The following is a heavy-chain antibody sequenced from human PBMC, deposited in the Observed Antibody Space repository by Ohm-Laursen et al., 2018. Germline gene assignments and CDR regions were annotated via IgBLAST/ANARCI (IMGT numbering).Heavy chain of an antibody. CDR2: IYTSGST. Sequence: SETLSLTCTISGGSISNYFWSWIRQPAGKGLEWIGRIYTSGSTNYNPSLKSRVTMSVDTSKNQFSLNLSSVTAADTAVYYCARSTGSYYIVKFHLWGRGTLVTVSS. J-gene: IGHJ2*01. CDR1: GGSISNYF. D-gene: IGHD1-26*01. V-gene: IGHV4-4*07. CDR3: ARSTGSYYIVKFHL.